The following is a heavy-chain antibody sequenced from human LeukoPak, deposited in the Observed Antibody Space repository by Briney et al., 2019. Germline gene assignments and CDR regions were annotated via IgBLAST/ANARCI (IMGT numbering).Heavy chain of an antibody. V-gene: IGHV1-18*01. CDR1: GYTFTSYG. Sequence: ASVKVSCKASGYTFTSYGISWVRQAPGQGLEWMGWISAYNGNTNYAQKLQGRVTMTTDTSTSTAYMELRSLRAEDTAVYYCAKDGTPKGIAAAGTGVAFDIWGQGTMVTVSS. CDR2: ISAYNGNT. CDR3: AKDGTPKGIAAAGTGVAFDI. D-gene: IGHD6-13*01. J-gene: IGHJ3*02.